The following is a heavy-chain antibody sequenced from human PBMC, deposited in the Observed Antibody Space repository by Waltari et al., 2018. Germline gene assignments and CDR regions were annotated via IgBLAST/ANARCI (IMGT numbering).Heavy chain of an antibody. V-gene: IGHV3-74*01. CDR1: GFTFRCYW. Sequence: EAQLVESGGGLVQPGGSLSLSCAASGFTFRCYWMTWVRQAPGKGLVWVSRINRDGSSTSYADSVKGRFTISRDNAKNTLYLQMSSLRAEDTAVYYCATYCSSASCYNKTAGGYWCQGTLVTVSS. CDR3: ATYCSSASCYNKTAGGY. D-gene: IGHD2-2*02. CDR2: INRDGSST. J-gene: IGHJ4*02.